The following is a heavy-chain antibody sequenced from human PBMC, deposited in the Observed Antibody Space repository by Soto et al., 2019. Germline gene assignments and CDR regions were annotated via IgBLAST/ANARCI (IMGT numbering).Heavy chain of an antibody. CDR1: GGSISSGGYY. CDR3: ASITMVRGVLDY. V-gene: IGHV4-31*03. CDR2: IYYSGST. D-gene: IGHD3-10*01. J-gene: IGHJ4*02. Sequence: SETLSLTCTVSGGSISSGGYYWSWIRQHPGKGLEWIGYIYYSGSTYYNPSLKSRVTISVDTSKNQFSLKLSSVTAADTAVYYCASITMVRGVLDYWGQGTLVTVSS.